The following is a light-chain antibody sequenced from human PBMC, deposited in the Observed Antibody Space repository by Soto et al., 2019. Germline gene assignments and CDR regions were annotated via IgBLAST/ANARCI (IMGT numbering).Light chain of an antibody. V-gene: IGLV2-23*01. CDR3: CSYAGTHVV. J-gene: IGLJ2*01. Sequence: QSALTQPASVSGSPGQSITISCTGTSSDVGSYNFVSWYQQHPGKAPKLMIYDGSQRPPGVSNRFSASKSGTTASLTISRLQAEDEADYFCCSYAGTHVVFGGGTKLTVL. CDR2: DGS. CDR1: SSDVGSYNF.